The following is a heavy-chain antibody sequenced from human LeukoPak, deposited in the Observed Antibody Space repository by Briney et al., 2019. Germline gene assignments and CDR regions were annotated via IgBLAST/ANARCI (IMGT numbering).Heavy chain of an antibody. CDR1: GYSISSGYY. CDR3: ARDSSRTTTPAFDI. CDR2: LYHSGST. V-gene: IGHV4-38-2*02. Sequence: SETLSLTCAVSGYSISSGYYWGWIRQPLGKGLEWIGSLYHSGSTYYNPSLKSRVTISVDTSKNQFSLKLSSVTAADTAVYYCARDSSRTTTPAFDIWGQGTMVTVSS. D-gene: IGHD4-17*01. J-gene: IGHJ3*02.